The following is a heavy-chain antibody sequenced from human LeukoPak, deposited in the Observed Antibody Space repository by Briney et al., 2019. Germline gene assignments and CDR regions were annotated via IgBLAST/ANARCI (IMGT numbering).Heavy chain of an antibody. Sequence: SETLSLTCTVSGGSITSYYWSWLRQPPGRGLEWIGYIYYSGSTNYNPSLKSRVTISVDTSKNQFSLKLSSVTAADTAVYYCAREWGSSTSPVEFDPWGQGTLVTVSS. CDR2: IYYSGST. CDR1: GGSITSYY. D-gene: IGHD2-2*01. V-gene: IGHV4-59*01. J-gene: IGHJ5*02. CDR3: AREWGSSTSPVEFDP.